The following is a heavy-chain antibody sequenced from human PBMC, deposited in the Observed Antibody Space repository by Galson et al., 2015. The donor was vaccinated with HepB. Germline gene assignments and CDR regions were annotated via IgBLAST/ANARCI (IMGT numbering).Heavy chain of an antibody. CDR1: GFTFDDYA. CDR3: AKEVGYCSGGSCYLGAFDI. D-gene: IGHD2-15*01. V-gene: IGHV3-9*01. CDR2: ISWNSGSI. J-gene: IGHJ3*02. Sequence: SLRLSCAASGFTFDDYAMHWVRQVPGKGLEWVSGISWNSGSIGYADSVKGRFTISRDNAKNSLYLQMNSLRAEDTALYYCAKEVGYCSGGSCYLGAFDIWGQGTMVTVSS.